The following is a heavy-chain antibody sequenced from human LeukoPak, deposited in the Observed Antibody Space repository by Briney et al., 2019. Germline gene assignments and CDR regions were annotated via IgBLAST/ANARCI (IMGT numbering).Heavy chain of an antibody. CDR2: ISGSGGST. V-gene: IGHV3-23*01. Sequence: GGSLRLSCAASGFTFSSYAMSWVRQAPGKGLEWVSAISGSGGSTYYADSVKGRFTISRDNSKDTLYLQMNSLRAEDTAVYYCAKDSDTNYDFWSGYYYYMDVWGKGTTVTVSS. J-gene: IGHJ6*03. CDR3: AKDSDTNYDFWSGYYYYMDV. D-gene: IGHD3-3*01. CDR1: GFTFSSYA.